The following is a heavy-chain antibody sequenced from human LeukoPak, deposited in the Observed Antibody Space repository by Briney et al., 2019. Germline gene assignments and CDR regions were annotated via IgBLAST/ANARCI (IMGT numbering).Heavy chain of an antibody. J-gene: IGHJ6*03. CDR2: IKQDGSEK. V-gene: IGHV3-7*01. D-gene: IGHD3-10*01. CDR1: GFTFSSYW. CDR3: AKDHYRGSGDYYYYMDV. Sequence: GGSLRLSCAASGFTFSSYWMSWVRQAPGKGLEWVANIKQDGSEKYYVDSVKGRFTISRDNAKNSLYLQMNSLRAEDTAVYYCAKDHYRGSGDYYYYMDVWGKGTTVTISS.